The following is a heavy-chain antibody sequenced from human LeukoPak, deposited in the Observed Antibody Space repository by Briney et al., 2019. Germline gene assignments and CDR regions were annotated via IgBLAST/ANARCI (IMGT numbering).Heavy chain of an antibody. V-gene: IGHV4-59*01. CDR1: GGSLSSYY. J-gene: IGHJ4*02. Sequence: SETLPLTCTVSGGSLSSYYWSWIRQPPGKGLEWIGYIYYSGSTNYNPSLKSRVTISVDTSKNQFSLKLSSVTAADTAVYYCARDSGDGYNLDYWGQGTLVTVSS. CDR3: ARDSGDGYNLDY. CDR2: IYYSGST. D-gene: IGHD5-24*01.